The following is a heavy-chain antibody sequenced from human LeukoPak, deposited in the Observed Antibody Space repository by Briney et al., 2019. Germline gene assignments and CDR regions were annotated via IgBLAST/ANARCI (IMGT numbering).Heavy chain of an antibody. CDR3: ARDLVTVTKGFDI. Sequence: SETLSLTCAVSGDSFSSHYWTWIRQSPGTGLKWIGYISHIGRTNYNPSLKGRVTISIDTSKNQFSLKLRSVTAADTAVYYCARDLVTVTKGFDIWGQGTMVSVSS. D-gene: IGHD4-17*01. J-gene: IGHJ3*02. V-gene: IGHV4-59*11. CDR2: ISHIGRT. CDR1: GDSFSSHY.